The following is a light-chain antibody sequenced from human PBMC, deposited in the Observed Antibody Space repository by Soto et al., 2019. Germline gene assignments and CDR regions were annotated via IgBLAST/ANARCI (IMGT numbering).Light chain of an antibody. J-gene: IGKJ5*01. V-gene: IGKV3-15*01. CDR3: QQYKNWPPIT. CDR2: DTY. Sequence: IVMTQSPATLSVSPGERATLSCRASQSVSGNLAWYQQRPGQAPRLLIYDTYTRATGIPARFSASGSGTEFTLTISSLQSEDFAVYYCQQYKNWPPITFGQGTRLEIK. CDR1: QSVSGN.